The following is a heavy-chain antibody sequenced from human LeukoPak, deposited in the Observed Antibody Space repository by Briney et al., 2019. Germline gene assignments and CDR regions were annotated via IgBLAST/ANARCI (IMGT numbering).Heavy chain of an antibody. CDR3: ARIGGSYAAKGWFDP. Sequence: ASVKVSCKASGYIFSNYGISWVRQAPGQGLEWMGWINPNSGGTNYAQKFQGRVTMTRDTSIRTAYMELSRLRSDDTAVYYCARIGGSYAAKGWFDPWGQGTLVTVSS. CDR2: INPNSGGT. D-gene: IGHD1-26*01. CDR1: GYIFSNYG. J-gene: IGHJ5*02. V-gene: IGHV1-2*02.